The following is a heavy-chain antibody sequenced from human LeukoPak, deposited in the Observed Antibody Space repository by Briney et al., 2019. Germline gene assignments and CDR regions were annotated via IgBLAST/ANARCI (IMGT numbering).Heavy chain of an antibody. CDR1: GGSISPYY. J-gene: IGHJ4*02. V-gene: IGHV4-59*01. CDR2: IYHSGST. CDR3: ARWANWNHDY. D-gene: IGHD1-1*01. Sequence: SETLSLTCTVSGGSISPYYWSWIRQPPGKGLEWIGYIYHSGSTNYSPSLKSRVTISLDTSKNQFSLKLNSVTAADTAVYYCARWANWNHDYWGQGTLVTVSS.